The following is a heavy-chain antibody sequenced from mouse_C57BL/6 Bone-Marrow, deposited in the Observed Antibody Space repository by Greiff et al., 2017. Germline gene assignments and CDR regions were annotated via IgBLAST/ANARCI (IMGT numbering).Heavy chain of an antibody. CDR3: ARLCAY. V-gene: IGHV5-17*01. J-gene: IGHJ3*01. CDR1: GFTFSDYG. CDR2: ISSGSSTI. Sequence: EVMLVESGGGLVKPGGSLKLCCAASGFTFSDYGMHWVRQAPEKGLEWVAYISSGSSTIYYADTVKGRFTISRDNAKNTLCLQMTSLRSEDTAMYYCARLCAYWGQGTLVTVSA.